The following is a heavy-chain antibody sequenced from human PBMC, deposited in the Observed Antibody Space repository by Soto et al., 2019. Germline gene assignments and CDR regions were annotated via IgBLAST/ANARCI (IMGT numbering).Heavy chain of an antibody. CDR2: IIPIFTTT. V-gene: IGHV1-69*12. D-gene: IGHD6-13*01. J-gene: IGHJ3*02. CDR1: GGTFSNHA. Sequence: QVHLVQSGAEVKKPGSSVKVSCKAPGGTFSNHAINWVRQAPGQGLEWMGRIIPIFTTTNYAQKFQGRVTMPADESTITAYMELSRLKHDDTAIYYCAREVAADGTFREDVFDIWGQGTLVTVSS. CDR3: AREVAADGTFREDVFDI.